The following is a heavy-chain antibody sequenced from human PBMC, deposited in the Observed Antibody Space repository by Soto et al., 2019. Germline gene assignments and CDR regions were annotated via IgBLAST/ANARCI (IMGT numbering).Heavy chain of an antibody. Sequence: QVQLQESGPGLVKPSEPLSLTCTVSGASVNSGSHYWTWVRQPPGMGLEYIGDIYYGGSTDYSPSLESRFTISVDTSKNQFSLKVASVTAADTAVYYGARVILLGANTKWFHPWGQGILVTVSS. V-gene: IGHV4-61*01. J-gene: IGHJ5*02. CDR1: GASVNSGSHY. CDR2: IYYGGST. D-gene: IGHD2-8*01. CDR3: ARVILLGANTKWFHP.